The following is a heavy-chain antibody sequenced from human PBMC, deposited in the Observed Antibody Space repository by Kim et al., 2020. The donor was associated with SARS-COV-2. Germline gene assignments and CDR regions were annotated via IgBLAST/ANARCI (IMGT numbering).Heavy chain of an antibody. V-gene: IGHV3-53*01. J-gene: IGHJ3*02. CDR2: IYSGGST. CDR1: GFTVSSNY. CDR3: ARIGIAAAGNRAAFDI. Sequence: GGSLRLSCAASGFTVSSNYMSWVRQAPGKGLEWVSVIYSGGSTYYADSVKGRFTISRDNSKNTLYLQMNSLRAEDTAVYYCARIGIAAAGNRAAFDIWGQGPMVTVSS. D-gene: IGHD6-13*01.